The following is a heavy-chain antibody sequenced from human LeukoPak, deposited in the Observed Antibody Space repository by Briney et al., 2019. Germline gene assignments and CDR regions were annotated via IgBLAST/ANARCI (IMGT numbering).Heavy chain of an antibody. CDR1: GFTFSSYA. J-gene: IGHJ4*02. CDR2: IPSGGGTT. V-gene: IGHV3-23*01. Sequence: GGSLRLSCAASGFTFSSYAMTWVRQAPGKGLEWASAIPSGGGTTYYADSVKGRFTISRDNSKNTLYLQMNGLRAEDTAVYYCAKSGKARIAVAGADYWGQGTPVTVSS. D-gene: IGHD6-19*01. CDR3: AKSGKARIAVAGADY.